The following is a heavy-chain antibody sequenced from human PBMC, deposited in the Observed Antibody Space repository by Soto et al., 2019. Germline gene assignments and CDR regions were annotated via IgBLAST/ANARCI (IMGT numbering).Heavy chain of an antibody. V-gene: IGHV3-7*03. J-gene: IGHJ4*02. CDR2: INEDGSQT. CDR3: ARDRAYSALDY. D-gene: IGHD4-4*01. Sequence: GSLRLACSASALTFRRPWMTWIRQAPGKGLEFVANINEDGSQTYYGDPVRGRFTITRDSAKSSLYLQMNSLRAEDTAVYYCARDRAYSALDYWGQGTLVTVSS. CDR1: ALTFRRPW.